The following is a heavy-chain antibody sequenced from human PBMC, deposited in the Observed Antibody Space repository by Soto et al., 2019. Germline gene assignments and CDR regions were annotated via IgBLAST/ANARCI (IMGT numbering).Heavy chain of an antibody. CDR3: ARDSGITMVRGVNWFAP. V-gene: IGHV1-69*08. Sequence: QVQLVQSGAEVKKPGSSVKVSCKASGGTFSSYTISWVRQAPGQGLEWMGRIIPILGIANYAQKFQGRVTITADKSTSTAYMELSSLRSEDTAVYYCARDSGITMVRGVNWFAPWGQGTLVTVSS. J-gene: IGHJ5*02. CDR2: IIPILGIA. CDR1: GGTFSSYT. D-gene: IGHD3-10*01.